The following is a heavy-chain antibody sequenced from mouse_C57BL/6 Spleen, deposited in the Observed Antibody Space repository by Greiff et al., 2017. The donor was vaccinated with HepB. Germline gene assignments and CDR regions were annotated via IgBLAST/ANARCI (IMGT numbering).Heavy chain of an antibody. CDR3: TTDGYYEGY. Sequence: LXQSGAELVRPGASVKLSCTAPGFNIKDDYMHWVKQRPEQGLEWIGWIDPENGDTEYASKFQGKATITADTSSNTAYLQLSSLTSEDTAVYYCTTDGYYEGYWGQGTTLTVSS. V-gene: IGHV14-4*01. D-gene: IGHD2-3*01. J-gene: IGHJ2*01. CDR2: IDPENGDT. CDR1: GFNIKDDY.